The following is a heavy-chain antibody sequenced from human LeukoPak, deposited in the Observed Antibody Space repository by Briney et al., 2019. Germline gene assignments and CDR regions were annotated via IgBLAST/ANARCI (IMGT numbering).Heavy chain of an antibody. V-gene: IGHV4-4*07. Sequence: SETLSLTCTVSGGSISSYYWSWIRQPAGKGLEWIGRMYITGNTNYNPSLKSRVTMSLDTSKNHFSLKLSSVTAADTAVYYCARDSTASSPWYFDLWGRGTLVAVSS. CDR2: MYITGNT. D-gene: IGHD2-21*02. CDR1: GGSISSYY. J-gene: IGHJ2*01. CDR3: ARDSTASSPWYFDL.